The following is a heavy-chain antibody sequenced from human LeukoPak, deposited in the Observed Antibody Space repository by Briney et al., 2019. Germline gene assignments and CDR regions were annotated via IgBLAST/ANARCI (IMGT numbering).Heavy chain of an antibody. CDR3: ARGASSTGRAFDI. Sequence: SQTLSLTCAISGDSVSSNSATWNWIRQSPSRGLEWLGRTYYRAKWYNDYAVSVKSRIIINPDTSKNQISLHLNSVTPEDTAVYYCARGASSTGRAFDIWGLGTMVTVSS. V-gene: IGHV6-1*01. J-gene: IGHJ3*02. CDR1: GDSVSSNSAT. D-gene: IGHD6-13*01. CDR2: TYYRAKWYN.